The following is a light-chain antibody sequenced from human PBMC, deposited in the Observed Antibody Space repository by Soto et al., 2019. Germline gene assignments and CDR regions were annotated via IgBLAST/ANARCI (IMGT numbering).Light chain of an antibody. CDR2: DAS. CDR3: QQRASWVT. Sequence: IGLYQSPCTVSLSPGERATLSCRASQSIHTSLAWYQQKPGQPPRLVVYDASNRATGIPARFSGSGSETDFTLTISSLEPEDSAVYYCQQRASWVTFGQGTRLEI. J-gene: IGKJ5*01. V-gene: IGKV3-11*01. CDR1: QSIHTS.